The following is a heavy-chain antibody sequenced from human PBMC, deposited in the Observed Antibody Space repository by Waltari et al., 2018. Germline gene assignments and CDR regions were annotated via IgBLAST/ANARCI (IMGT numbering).Heavy chain of an antibody. CDR3: ATYRWLGY. D-gene: IGHD3-10*01. CDR1: EFTFSTYW. Sequence: EVQLVESGGGLVQPGGSLRLSCAVAEFTFSTYWMPWGRQASGRGLEWVANINYDGSEKNYVDSVKGRFTISRDNARNSLYLQMNSLRAEDTAVYYCATYRWLGYWGQGTLVTVSS. CDR2: INYDGSEK. V-gene: IGHV3-7*03. J-gene: IGHJ4*02.